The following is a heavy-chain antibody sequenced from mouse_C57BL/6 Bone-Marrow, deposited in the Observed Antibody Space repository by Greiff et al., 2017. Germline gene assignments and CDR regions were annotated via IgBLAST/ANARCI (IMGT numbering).Heavy chain of an antibody. Sequence: EVQRVESGPVLVKPGASVKMSCKASGYTFTDYYMNWVKQSHGKSLEWIGVINPYNGGTSYNQKFKGKATLTVDKSSSTAYMELNSLTSEDSAVYYCARVIRDYYGSRSWFAYWGQGTLVTVSA. D-gene: IGHD1-1*01. J-gene: IGHJ3*01. CDR3: ARVIRDYYGSRSWFAY. CDR2: INPYNGGT. CDR1: GYTFTDYY. V-gene: IGHV1-19*01.